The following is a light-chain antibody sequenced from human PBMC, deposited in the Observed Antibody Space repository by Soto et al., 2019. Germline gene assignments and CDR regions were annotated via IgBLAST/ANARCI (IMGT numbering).Light chain of an antibody. V-gene: IGLV1-40*01. J-gene: IGLJ2*01. CDR1: SSNIGAGYD. CDR3: QSYDSSLSGSV. CDR2: GNT. Sequence: QSALTQPPSVSGAPGQRVTISCTGSSSNIGAGYDVHWYQQVPGTAPKLLIYGNTNRPSGVPDRFSGSKFGTSGSLTITGLQAEDEADYYCQSYDSSLSGSVFGGGTKVTVL.